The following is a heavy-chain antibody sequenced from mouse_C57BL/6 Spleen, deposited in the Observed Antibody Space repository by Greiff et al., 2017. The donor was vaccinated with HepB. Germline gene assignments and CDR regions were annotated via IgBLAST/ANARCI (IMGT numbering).Heavy chain of an antibody. J-gene: IGHJ2*01. CDR1: GYTFTSYW. D-gene: IGHD2-3*01. Sequence: QVQLQQPGAELVRPGSSVKLSCKASGYTFTSYWMDWVKQRPGQGLEWIGNIYPSDSETHYNQKFKDKATLTVDKSSSTAYMQFSSLTSEDSAVYYCARGVYDGYSYYFDYWGQGTTLTVSS. CDR3: ARGVYDGYSYYFDY. CDR2: IYPSDSET. V-gene: IGHV1-61*01.